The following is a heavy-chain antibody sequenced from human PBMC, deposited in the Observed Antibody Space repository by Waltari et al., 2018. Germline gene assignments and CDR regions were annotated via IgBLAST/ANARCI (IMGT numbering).Heavy chain of an antibody. CDR2: IYYTGTT. V-gene: IGHV4-59*08. Sequence: QVQLQESGPGLVKPSETLSLTGTVSGGSIPPYYGSWFRQPPGKGLEWTGYIYYTGTTNYSPSLKSRVTMSVDTSKDQFSLKVTSVTAADTAMYYCARHEGGGLNALWGQGTLVTVSS. J-gene: IGHJ4*02. CDR3: ARHEGGGLNAL. D-gene: IGHD3-16*01. CDR1: GGSIPPYY.